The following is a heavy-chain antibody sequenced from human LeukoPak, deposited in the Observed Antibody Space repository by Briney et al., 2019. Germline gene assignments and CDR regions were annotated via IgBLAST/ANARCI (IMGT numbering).Heavy chain of an antibody. CDR2: IIPIFGTA. CDR1: GGTFSSYA. Sequence: SVKVSCKAAGGTFSSYAISWVRQAPGQGLEWMGRIIPIFGTANYAQKFQGRVTITTDESTSTAYMELSSLRSEDTAVYYCARVRITMVRGVISRDAFDIWGQGTMVTVSS. V-gene: IGHV1-69*05. D-gene: IGHD3-10*01. CDR3: ARVRITMVRGVISRDAFDI. J-gene: IGHJ3*02.